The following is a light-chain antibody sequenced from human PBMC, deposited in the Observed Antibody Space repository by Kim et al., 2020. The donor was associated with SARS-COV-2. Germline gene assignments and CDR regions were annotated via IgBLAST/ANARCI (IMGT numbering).Light chain of an antibody. J-gene: IGKJ4*01. CDR1: QSVSSSY. Sequence: PGERVTLSCRASQSVSSSYLTWYQQKPGQAPRLLIYGASTRATGIPARFSGSGSGTDFTLTISSLQPEDFAVYYCQQDYNLPTFGGGTKVEI. CDR3: QQDYNLPT. V-gene: IGKV3D-7*01. CDR2: GAS.